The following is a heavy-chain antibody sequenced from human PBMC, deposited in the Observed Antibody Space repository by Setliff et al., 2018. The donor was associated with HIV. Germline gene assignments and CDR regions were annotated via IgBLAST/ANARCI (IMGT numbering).Heavy chain of an antibody. CDR3: ARSRSSGFDY. D-gene: IGHD2-8*02. V-gene: IGHV4-61*09. Sequence: SETLSLTCTISGGSISSGSYYWSWIRQPAGKGLEWIGHIYASGSTNYNPSLKSRVTMSVDTSKNQFSLKLSSVTAADTAVYYCARSRSSGFDYWGQGTLVTVSS. J-gene: IGHJ4*02. CDR2: IYASGST. CDR1: GGSISSGSYY.